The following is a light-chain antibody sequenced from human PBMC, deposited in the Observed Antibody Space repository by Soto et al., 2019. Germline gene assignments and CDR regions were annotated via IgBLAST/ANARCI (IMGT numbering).Light chain of an antibody. CDR1: QAISSW. Sequence: IQLTQSPSSLSASVGDSVTITCLASQAISSWLAWYQQKPGKAPKLMIYEASILQSGVPSRFSGSGSGTDLTLTISSLQAEDFATYYCQQTRSYQSTLGGGTKVDIK. CDR3: QQTRSYQST. J-gene: IGKJ4*02. V-gene: IGKV1-5*01. CDR2: EAS.